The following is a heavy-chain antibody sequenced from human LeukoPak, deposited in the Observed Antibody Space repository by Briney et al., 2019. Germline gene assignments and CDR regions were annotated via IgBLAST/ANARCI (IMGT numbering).Heavy chain of an antibody. J-gene: IGHJ5*02. CDR1: GGSISSYY. CDR3: ARRTGYYYDSSGYSFWFDP. CDR2: IYYSGST. Sequence: PSETLSLTCTVSGGSISSYYWSWIRQPPGKGLEWIGYIYYSGSTNYNPSLKSRVTISVDTSKSQFSLKLSSVTAADTAVYYCARRTGYYYDSSGYSFWFDPWGQGTLVTVSS. V-gene: IGHV4-59*08. D-gene: IGHD3-22*01.